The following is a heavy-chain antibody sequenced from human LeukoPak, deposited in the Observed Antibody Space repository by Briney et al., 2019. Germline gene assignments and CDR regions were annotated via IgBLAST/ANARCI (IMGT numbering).Heavy chain of an antibody. D-gene: IGHD1-26*01. Sequence: SETLSLTCTVSGGSISSYYWSWIRQPPGKGLEWIGFIYYSGSTNYKPSLKSRVTISVDTSKNQFSLKLSSVTAADTAVYYCARDRGVGATHWFDPWGQGTVVTVSS. J-gene: IGHJ5*02. CDR1: GGSISSYY. V-gene: IGHV4-59*01. CDR2: IYYSGST. CDR3: ARDRGVGATHWFDP.